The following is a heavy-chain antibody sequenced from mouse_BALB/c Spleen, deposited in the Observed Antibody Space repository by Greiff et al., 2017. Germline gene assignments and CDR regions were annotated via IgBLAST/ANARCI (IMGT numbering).Heavy chain of an antibody. CDR1: GFSFNTYA. CDR2: IRSKSNNYAT. V-gene: IGHV10-1*02. J-gene: IGHJ4*01. Sequence: EVQLMESGGGLVQPTGSLKLSCAASGFSFNTYAMNWVRQAPGKGLEWVARIRSKSNNYATYYADSVKDRFTISRDDSQSMLYLQMNNLKTEDTAMYYCERHEAEAMDYWGQGTSVTVSA. CDR3: ERHEAEAMDY.